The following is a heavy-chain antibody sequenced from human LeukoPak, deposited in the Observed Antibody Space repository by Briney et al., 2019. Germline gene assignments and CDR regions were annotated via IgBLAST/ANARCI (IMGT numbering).Heavy chain of an antibody. CDR1: GFAFSTYG. Sequence: GGSLRLSCAASGFAFSTYGMHWVRQAPGKGLEWVAFIRYDGTQTYYADSVKGRFTISRDNSKNTLYLQMNSLKVEDTAVYYCAKVIWGSESYTPPPDYWGQGTLVTVSS. J-gene: IGHJ4*02. CDR3: AKVIWGSESYTPPPDY. D-gene: IGHD3-10*01. V-gene: IGHV3-30*02. CDR2: IRYDGTQT.